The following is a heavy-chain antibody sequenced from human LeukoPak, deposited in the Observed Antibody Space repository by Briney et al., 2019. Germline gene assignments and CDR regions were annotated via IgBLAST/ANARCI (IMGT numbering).Heavy chain of an antibody. D-gene: IGHD6-13*01. Sequence: SETLSLTCTVSGGSISSSSYYWGWIRQPPGKGLEWTGSIYYSGSAYYNPSLRSRVTISVDTSKNQFSLRLSSVTAADTAAYYCARSITSSWYGDFQHWGQGTLVTVSS. CDR1: GGSISSSSYY. J-gene: IGHJ1*01. CDR2: IYYSGSA. CDR3: ARSITSSWYGDFQH. V-gene: IGHV4-39*07.